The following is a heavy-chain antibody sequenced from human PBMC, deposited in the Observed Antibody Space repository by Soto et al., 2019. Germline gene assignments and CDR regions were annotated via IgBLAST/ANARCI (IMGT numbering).Heavy chain of an antibody. Sequence: EVQLLESGGGLVQPGGSLRLSCAASGFTFSSYAMKWVRQAPGKGLEWVSLIGESGTPTYYADSVKGRFTIARDNSGNRLFLEMYSLRADDTAVYYCARYIPGVRYYGMDVWGQGTTVTVSS. J-gene: IGHJ6*02. D-gene: IGHD2-2*01. CDR2: IGESGTPT. CDR3: ARYIPGVRYYGMDV. CDR1: GFTFSSYA. V-gene: IGHV3-23*01.